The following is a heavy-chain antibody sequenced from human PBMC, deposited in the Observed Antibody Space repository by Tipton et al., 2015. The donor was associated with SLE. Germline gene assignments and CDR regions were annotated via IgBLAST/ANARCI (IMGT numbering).Heavy chain of an antibody. Sequence: SLRLSCAASGFTFSSYSMNWVRQAPEKGLEWVSAISSSSNYIYYADSLKGRFTISRDNAKNSLYLQMNSLRAEDTAVYYCAREAYYGSGNYYNGLDYWGQGTLVTVSA. J-gene: IGHJ4*02. V-gene: IGHV3-21*01. CDR1: GFTFSSYS. CDR3: AREAYYGSGNYYNGLDY. CDR2: ISSSSNYI. D-gene: IGHD3-10*01.